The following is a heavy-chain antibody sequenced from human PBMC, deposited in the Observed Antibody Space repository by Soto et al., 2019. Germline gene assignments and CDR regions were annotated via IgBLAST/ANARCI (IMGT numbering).Heavy chain of an antibody. Sequence: QVQLQQWGAGLLKPSETLSLTCAVYGGSFSGFYWSWIRQPPGKGLEWIGEINDSGSINYNPSLKSRVTISVDTSKDQFSLNLTSVTAADTALYYCARCLSVFGAVAKLDYWGQGTLVTFSS. CDR1: GGSFSGFY. CDR3: ARCLSVFGAVAKLDY. J-gene: IGHJ4*02. V-gene: IGHV4-34*01. CDR2: INDSGSI. D-gene: IGHD3-3*01.